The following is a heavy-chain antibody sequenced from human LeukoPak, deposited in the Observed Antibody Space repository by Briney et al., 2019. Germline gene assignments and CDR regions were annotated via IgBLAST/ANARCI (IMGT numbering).Heavy chain of an antibody. Sequence: ASVKVSCKTSGYTFTSYYMHWVRQAPGQGLEWMGIINPSGGSTSYAQKFQGRVTMTRDTSTSTVYMELSSLRSEDTAVYYCARESSVTDAFDIWGQGTMVTVSS. CDR1: GYTFTSYY. V-gene: IGHV1-46*03. D-gene: IGHD4-17*01. CDR3: ARESSVTDAFDI. CDR2: INPSGGST. J-gene: IGHJ3*02.